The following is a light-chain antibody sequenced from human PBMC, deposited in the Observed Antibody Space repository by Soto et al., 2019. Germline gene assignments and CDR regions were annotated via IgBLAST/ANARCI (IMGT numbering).Light chain of an antibody. V-gene: IGKV3-20*01. CDR1: QTVSSNY. Sequence: EIILTQSPDTLSLSPGERATLSCRASQTVSSNYLAWCQQRPGQAPRLLIYGASTRAAGIPDRFSGSGSGKDFPLTIPRLEPEDSAGYFCQQYTGPPTTFGQGTRLEIK. CDR2: GAS. J-gene: IGKJ5*01. CDR3: QQYTGPPTT.